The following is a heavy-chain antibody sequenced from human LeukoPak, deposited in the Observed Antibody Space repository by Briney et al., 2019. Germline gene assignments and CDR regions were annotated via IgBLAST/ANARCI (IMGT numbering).Heavy chain of an antibody. CDR2: MNPNSGNT. D-gene: IGHD6-19*01. V-gene: IGHV1-8*01. Sequence: GASVKVSCKASGYTFASYGINWVRQAPGQGLEWMGWMNPNSGNTGYAQKFQGRVTMTRNTSISTAYMELSSLRSEDTAVYYCARGRIYSSGWYYFDYWGQGTLVTVSS. CDR3: ARGRIYSSGWYYFDY. J-gene: IGHJ4*02. CDR1: GYTFASYG.